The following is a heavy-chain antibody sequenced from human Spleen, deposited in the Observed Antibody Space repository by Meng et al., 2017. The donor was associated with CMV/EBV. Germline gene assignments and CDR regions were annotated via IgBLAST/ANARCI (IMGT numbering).Heavy chain of an antibody. CDR3: TKARVSGTTYYYRAMDV. D-gene: IGHD1-7*01. J-gene: IGHJ6*02. CDR2: LQYDGSDK. CDR1: GFTFEFYG. V-gene: IGHV3-30*02. Sequence: GGSLRLSCAASGFTFEFYGMHWVRQAPGKGLEWVAFLQYDGSDKYYGDSVKGRFTISRDNSKSTLYLQMSSLRPEDTAIYFCTKARVSGTTYYYRAMDVWGQGTTVTVS.